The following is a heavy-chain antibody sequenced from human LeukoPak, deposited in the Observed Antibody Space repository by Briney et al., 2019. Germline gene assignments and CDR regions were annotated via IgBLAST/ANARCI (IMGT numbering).Heavy chain of an antibody. CDR2: INPNSGGT. CDR3: ARAQVGATPWEVYYFDY. D-gene: IGHD1-26*01. J-gene: IGHJ4*02. V-gene: IGHV1-2*02. Sequence: ASVTVSCKASGYTFTGYYMHWVRQAPGQGLEWMGWINPNSGGTNYTQKFQGRVTMTRDTSISTAYMELSRLRSDDTAVYYCARAQVGATPWEVYYFDYWGQGTLVTVSS. CDR1: GYTFTGYY.